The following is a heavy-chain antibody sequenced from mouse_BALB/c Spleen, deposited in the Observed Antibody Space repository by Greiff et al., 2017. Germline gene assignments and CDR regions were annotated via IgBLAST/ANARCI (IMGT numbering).Heavy chain of an antibody. V-gene: IGHV1-9*01. CDR3: ARDYGYDYCDY. CDR1: GYTFSSYW. D-gene: IGHD2-2*01. J-gene: IGHJ2*01. CDR2: ILPGSGST. Sequence: QVQLQQSGAELMKPGASVKISCKATGYTFSSYWIEWVKQRPGHGLEWIGEILPGSGSTNYNEKFKGKATFTADTSSNTAYMQLSSLTSEDSAVYYCARDYGYDYCDYWGQGTTLTVSS.